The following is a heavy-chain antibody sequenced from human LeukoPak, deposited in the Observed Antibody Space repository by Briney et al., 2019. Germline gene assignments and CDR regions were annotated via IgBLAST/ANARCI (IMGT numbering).Heavy chain of an antibody. J-gene: IGHJ3*01. CDR1: GYSFTSYW. D-gene: IGHD2-2*01. CDR3: ARLAFGKDIVVVPAR. Sequence: GESLKISCKGSGYSFTSYWIGWVRQMPGKGPEWMGIIYPGDSDTRYSPSFQGQVTISADKSISTAYLQWSSLKASDTAMYYCARLAFGKDIVVVPARWGQGTMVTVSS. CDR2: IYPGDSDT. V-gene: IGHV5-51*01.